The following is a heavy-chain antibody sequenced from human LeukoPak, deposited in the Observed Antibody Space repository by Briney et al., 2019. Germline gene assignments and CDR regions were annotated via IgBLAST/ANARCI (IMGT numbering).Heavy chain of an antibody. V-gene: IGHV1-2*02. CDR1: GYTFSDYY. D-gene: IGHD3-22*01. CDR3: ARDGYYASSGYYPFFDY. CDR2: INPNSGGT. J-gene: IGHJ4*01. Sequence: ASVTVSCKASGYTFSDYYIHWVRQAPGQGLEWMGWINPNSGGTSYARKFQGRVTMTRDTSISTAYMELSRLGSDDTAVYYCARDGYYASSGYYPFFDYWGQEPWSPSPQ.